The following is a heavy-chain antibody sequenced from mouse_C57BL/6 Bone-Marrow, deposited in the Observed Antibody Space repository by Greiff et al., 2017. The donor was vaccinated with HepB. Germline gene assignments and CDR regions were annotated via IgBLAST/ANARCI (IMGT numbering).Heavy chain of an antibody. CDR2: INSDGSST. V-gene: IGHV5-16*01. CDR3: ARDRYDGSSHYWYFDV. Sequence: EVLLVESEGGLVQPGSSMKLSCTASGFTFSDYYMAWVRQVPEKGLEWVANINSDGSSTYYLDSLKSRFIISRDNAKNILYLQMSSLKSEDTATYDCARDRYDGSSHYWYFDVWGTGTTVTVSS. J-gene: IGHJ1*03. CDR1: GFTFSDYY. D-gene: IGHD1-1*01.